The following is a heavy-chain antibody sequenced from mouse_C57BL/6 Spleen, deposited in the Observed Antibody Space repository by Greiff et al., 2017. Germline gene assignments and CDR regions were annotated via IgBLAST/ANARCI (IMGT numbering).Heavy chain of an antibody. CDR1: GYTFTSYW. J-gene: IGHJ1*03. Sequence: VQLQQPGAELVKPGASVKMSCKASGYTFTSYWITWVKQRPGQGLEWIGDIYPGSGSTNYNEKFKSKATLTVDTSSSTAYMQLSSLTTEDSAVYYCARPYLCSYYILYVGVWGTVTTVTVSS. D-gene: IGHD2-12*01. CDR3: ARPYLCSYYILYVGV. CDR2: IYPGSGST. V-gene: IGHV1-55*01.